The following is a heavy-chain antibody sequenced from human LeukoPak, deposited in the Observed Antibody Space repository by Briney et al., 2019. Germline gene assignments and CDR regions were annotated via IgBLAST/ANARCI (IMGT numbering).Heavy chain of an antibody. J-gene: IGHJ6*02. D-gene: IGHD6-13*01. CDR1: GFTFSSYW. Sequence: PGGSLRLSCAASGFTFSSYWMHWVRQAPGKGLVWVSRINSDGSSTSYADSVKGRFTISRDNAKNTLYLQMNSLRAEDTAVYYCARTPAAGYYYCGMDVWGQGTTVTVSS. CDR3: ARTPAAGYYYCGMDV. V-gene: IGHV3-74*01. CDR2: INSDGSST.